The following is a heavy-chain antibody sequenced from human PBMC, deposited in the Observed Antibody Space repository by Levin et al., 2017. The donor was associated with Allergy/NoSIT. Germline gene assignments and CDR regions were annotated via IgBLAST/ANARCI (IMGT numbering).Heavy chain of an antibody. CDR1: GYTFTDYD. D-gene: IGHD2/OR15-2a*01. CDR2: INPKSGDS. Sequence: GASVKVSCKASGYTFTDYDIHWVRQAPGQGLEWIGWINPKSGDSNYAQKFQGRVSMTRDTSISTAYMELSRLTSHDTAVYYCARVCTTYDCYYYYGLDVWGQGTTVTVSS. V-gene: IGHV1-2*02. J-gene: IGHJ6*02. CDR3: ARVCTTYDCYYYYGLDV.